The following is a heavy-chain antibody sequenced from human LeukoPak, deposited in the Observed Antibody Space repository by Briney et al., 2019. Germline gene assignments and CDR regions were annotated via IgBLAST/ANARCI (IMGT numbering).Heavy chain of an antibody. CDR3: ARGAQGEYDFWSGYYSREGYYYYYMDV. CDR2: INHSGST. V-gene: IGHV4-34*01. J-gene: IGHJ6*03. D-gene: IGHD3-3*01. CDR1: GGSFSGYY. Sequence: SETLSLTCAVYGGSFSGYYWSWIRQPPGKGLEWIGEINHSGSTNYNPSLKSRVTISVDTSKNQFSLKLSSVTAADTAVYYCARGAQGEYDFWSGYYSREGYYYYYMDVWGKGTTVTVSS.